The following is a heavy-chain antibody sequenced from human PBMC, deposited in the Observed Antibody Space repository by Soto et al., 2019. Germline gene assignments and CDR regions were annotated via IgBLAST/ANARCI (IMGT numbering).Heavy chain of an antibody. CDR2: IIPIFDTP. CDR1: GGTFSSYA. Sequence: QVQLVQSGAEVKKPGSSVKVSCKASGGTFSSYAISWVRQAPGQGLEWMGGIIPIFDTPKYAHKFQGRVTIIADESTSTAYMELSSLRSEDTAVYYCASGPTYYYYGMDVWGQGTTVTVSS. V-gene: IGHV1-69*01. CDR3: ASGPTYYYYGMDV. J-gene: IGHJ6*02.